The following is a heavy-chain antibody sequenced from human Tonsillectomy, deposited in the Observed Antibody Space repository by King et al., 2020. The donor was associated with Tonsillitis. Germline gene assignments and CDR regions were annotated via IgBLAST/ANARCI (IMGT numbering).Heavy chain of an antibody. V-gene: IGHV1-69*09. CDR1: GGTFSSHG. CDR3: ARLGYRAYNYGYYYYYGMDV. CDR2: IIPILGTT. J-gene: IGHJ6*02. Sequence: QLVQSGAEVKKPGSSVKVSCKASGGTFSSHGITWVRQAPGQGLEWMGRIIPILGTTNYAQTFQGRVTITADKSTSTAYMELSSLRSEDTAVYYCARLGYRAYNYGYYYYYGMDVWGQGTTVTVSS. D-gene: IGHD5-24*01.